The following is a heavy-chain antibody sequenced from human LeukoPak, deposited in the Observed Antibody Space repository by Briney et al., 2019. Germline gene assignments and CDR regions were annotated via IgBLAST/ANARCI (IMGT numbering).Heavy chain of an antibody. CDR3: ARHPSKTEYGIAAAESYYYVDV. CDR1: GDSISSSPYY. V-gene: IGHV4-39*01. Sequence: SETLSLTCTVSGDSISSSPYYWGWVRQPPGKGLEWIGSIYYIGSTHYNPSLKSRVTISVDTSKNQFSLKLSSVTAADTAVYYCARHPSKTEYGIAAAESYYYVDVWGKGTTVTISS. CDR2: IYYIGST. D-gene: IGHD6-13*01. J-gene: IGHJ6*03.